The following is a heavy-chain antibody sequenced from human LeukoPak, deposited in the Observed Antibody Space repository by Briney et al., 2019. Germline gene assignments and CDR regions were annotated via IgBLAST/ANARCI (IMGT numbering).Heavy chain of an antibody. Sequence: SETLSLTCTVSGGSISSYYWSWIRQPPGKGLEWIAYMYYSGSTNYNPSLKSRVSISVDTSKNQFSLNLSSVTAADTAVYYCARAHPHQFDIVVVPAAIPPEDWFDPWGQGTLVTVSS. D-gene: IGHD2-2*01. CDR2: MYYSGST. CDR1: GGSISSYY. CDR3: ARAHPHQFDIVVVPAAIPPEDWFDP. V-gene: IGHV4-59*08. J-gene: IGHJ5*02.